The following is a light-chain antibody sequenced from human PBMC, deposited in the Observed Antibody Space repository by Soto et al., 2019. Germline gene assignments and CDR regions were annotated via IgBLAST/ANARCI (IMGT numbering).Light chain of an antibody. CDR3: QQYGSSPFT. J-gene: IGKJ3*01. V-gene: IGKV3-20*01. CDR1: QSVSSPY. Sequence: EVVLTQSPVTLSSSPGERATLSCRASQSVSSPYLAWYQQKPGQPPRLLIYGASSRATDIPDRFIGSGSGTELTLTIARLAPEDFALYYCQQYGSSPFTFGPGTKVDI. CDR2: GAS.